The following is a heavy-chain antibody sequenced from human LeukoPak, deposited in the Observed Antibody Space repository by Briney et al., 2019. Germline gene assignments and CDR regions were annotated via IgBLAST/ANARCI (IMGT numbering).Heavy chain of an antibody. J-gene: IGHJ4*02. V-gene: IGHV3-30*03. CDR3: ATDVGSTSPAIQFYFDY. CDR1: GFTFSSYG. CDR2: ISYDGSNK. Sequence: GGSLRLSCAASGFTFSSYGMHWVRQAPGKGLEWVAVISYDGSNKYYADSVKGRFTISRDNSKNTLYLQMNSLRAEDTAVYYCATDVGSTSPAIQFYFDYWGQGTLVTVSS. D-gene: IGHD2-2*01.